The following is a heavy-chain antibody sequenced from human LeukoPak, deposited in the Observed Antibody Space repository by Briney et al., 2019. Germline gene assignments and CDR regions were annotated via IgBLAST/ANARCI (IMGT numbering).Heavy chain of an antibody. Sequence: GGSLRLSCAASGFTFSSYEMNWVRQAPGKGLEWVSYISSSGSTIFYTDSVKGRFTISRDNAKSSLYLQVNSLRAEDTAVYYCAREATITAYNFDYWGQGTLVTVSS. CDR2: ISSSGSTI. CDR3: AREATITAYNFDY. J-gene: IGHJ4*02. CDR1: GFTFSSYE. V-gene: IGHV3-48*03. D-gene: IGHD5-12*01.